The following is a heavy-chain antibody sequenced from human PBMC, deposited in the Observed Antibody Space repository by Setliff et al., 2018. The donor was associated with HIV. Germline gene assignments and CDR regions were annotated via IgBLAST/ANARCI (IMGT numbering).Heavy chain of an antibody. Sequence: PGGSLRLSCTASGFPFSSFGMNWVRRAPGRGLEWVSSISSLSEYRYYADSVKGRFTISRDDSKNTAYLQMDSLKTEDTAVYYCTRHSTDPWSLLDYWGQGTLVTVSS. V-gene: IGHV3-21*04. CDR3: TRHSTDPWSLLDY. J-gene: IGHJ4*02. CDR1: GFPFSSFG. D-gene: IGHD4-4*01. CDR2: ISSLSEYR.